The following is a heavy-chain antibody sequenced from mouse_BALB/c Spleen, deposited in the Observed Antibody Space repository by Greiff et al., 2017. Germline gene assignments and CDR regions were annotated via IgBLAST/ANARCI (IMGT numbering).Heavy chain of an antibody. CDR1: GYSITSDYA. CDR3: ARAVLYYAMDY. V-gene: IGHV3-2*02. J-gene: IGHJ4*01. D-gene: IGHD1-1*01. CDR2: ISYSGST. Sequence: EVKLQESGPGLVKPSQSLSLTCTVTGYSITSDYAWNWIRQFPGNKLEWMGYISYSGSTSYNPSLKSRISITRDTSKNQFFLQLNSVTTEDTATYYCARAVLYYAMDYWGQGTSVTVSS.